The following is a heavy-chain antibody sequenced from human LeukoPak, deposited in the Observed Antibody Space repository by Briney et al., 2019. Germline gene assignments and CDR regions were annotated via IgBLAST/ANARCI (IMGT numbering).Heavy chain of an antibody. V-gene: IGHV1-2*02. Sequence: ASVKVSCKASGYTFTGYYMHWVRRAPGQGLEWMGWINPNSGGTNYAQKFQGRVTMTRDTSISTAYMELSRLRSDDTAVYYCARAPQYQLLLRFDPWGQGTLVTVSS. D-gene: IGHD2-2*01. CDR2: INPNSGGT. CDR3: ARAPQYQLLLRFDP. CDR1: GYTFTGYY. J-gene: IGHJ5*02.